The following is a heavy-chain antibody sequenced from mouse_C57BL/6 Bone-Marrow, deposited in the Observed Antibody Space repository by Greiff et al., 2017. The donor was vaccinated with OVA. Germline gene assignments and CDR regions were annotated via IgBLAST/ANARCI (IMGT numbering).Heavy chain of an antibody. CDR1: GYTFTSYW. CDR2: IDPSDSYT. Sequence: QVQLQQPGAELVRPGTSVKLSCKASGYTFTSYWMHWVKQRPGQGLEWIGVIDPSDSYTNYNQKFKGKATLTVDTSSSTAYMQLSSLTSEDSAVYYFARDDGYSSYWDFDVWGTGTTVTVSS. D-gene: IGHD2-3*01. CDR3: ARDDGYSSYWDFDV. J-gene: IGHJ1*03. V-gene: IGHV1-59*01.